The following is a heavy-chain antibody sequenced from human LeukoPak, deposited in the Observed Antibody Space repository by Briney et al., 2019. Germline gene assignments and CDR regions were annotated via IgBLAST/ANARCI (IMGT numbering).Heavy chain of an antibody. V-gene: IGHV3-11*06. CDR1: GLTFSDYY. D-gene: IGHD2-2*02. J-gene: IGHJ6*04. CDR3: ARVNTSYYYGMDV. Sequence: GGSLRLSCAASGLTFSDYYMSWIRQAPGKGLEWVSYISSSSSYTNYADFVKGRFTISRANAKNTLYLQMNSLRAEDTAVDYCARVNTSYYYGMDVWGKGTTVTVSS. CDR2: ISSSSSYT.